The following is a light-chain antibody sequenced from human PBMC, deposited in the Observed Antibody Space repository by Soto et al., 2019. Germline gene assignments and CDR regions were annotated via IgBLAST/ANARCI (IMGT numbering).Light chain of an antibody. J-gene: IGKJ1*01. CDR2: GAS. Sequence: EIVLTQSPATLSLSPGERATLSCRASQSVSSNLAWYQQKPGQAPRLLIYGASSRATGIPVRFSGSGSGTEFTLTISSLQSEDFAVYYCQQYGRSPWTFGQGTKVDIK. V-gene: IGKV3-15*01. CDR1: QSVSSN. CDR3: QQYGRSPWT.